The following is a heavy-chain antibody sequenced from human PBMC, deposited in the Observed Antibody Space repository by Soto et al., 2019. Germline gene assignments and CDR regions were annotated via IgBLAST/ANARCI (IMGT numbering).Heavy chain of an antibody. CDR3: ARGHGSGSYYNLLYYYYYMDV. CDR1: GGSVSGYY. D-gene: IGHD3-10*01. J-gene: IGHJ6*03. Sequence: SETLSLTCTVSGGSVSGYYWSWIRQPPGKGLEWIGYIYYSGSTNYNPSLKSRVTISVDTSKNQFSLKLSSVTAADTAVYYCARGHGSGSYYNLLYYYYYMDVWGKGTTVTVSS. CDR2: IYYSGST. V-gene: IGHV4-59*02.